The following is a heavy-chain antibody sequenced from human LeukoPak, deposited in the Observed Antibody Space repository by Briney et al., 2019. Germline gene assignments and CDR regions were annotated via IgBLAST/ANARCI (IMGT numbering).Heavy chain of an antibody. CDR1: GGSLSSYY. CDR3: ARDRGMATIRNYYGMDV. Sequence: SETLSLTCTVSGGSLSSYYWSWIRQPPGKGLEWIGYIYYSGSTNYNPSLKSRVTISVDTSKNQFSLKLSSVTAADTAVYYCARDRGMATIRNYYGMDVWGQGTTVTVSS. V-gene: IGHV4-59*01. CDR2: IYYSGST. J-gene: IGHJ6*02. D-gene: IGHD5-24*01.